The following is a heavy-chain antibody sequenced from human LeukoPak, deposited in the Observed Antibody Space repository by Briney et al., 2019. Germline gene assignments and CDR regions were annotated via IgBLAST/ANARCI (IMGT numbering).Heavy chain of an antibody. CDR2: MNPNSGGT. CDR3: AKEWGKITTTMNWFDP. V-gene: IGHV1-2*02. D-gene: IGHD3-16*01. J-gene: IGHJ5*02. CDR1: GYTFTGYY. Sequence: SVKVSCKASGYTFTGYYLHWVRQSPGQRLEWMGWMNPNSGGTIYAQKFQCMMTMARNSSSSTAYMELLSLRSDDTAGYSFAKEWGKITTTMNWFDPWGQGTLVTVSS.